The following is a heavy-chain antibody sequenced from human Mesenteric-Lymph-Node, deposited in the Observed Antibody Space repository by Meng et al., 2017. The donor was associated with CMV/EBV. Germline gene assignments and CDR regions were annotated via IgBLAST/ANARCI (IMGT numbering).Heavy chain of an antibody. V-gene: IGHV4-39*01. Sequence: SETLSLTCTVSGGSISSSSYYWGWIRQPPGKGLEWIGSIYYSGSTYHNPSLKSRVTISVDTSKNQFSLKLSSVTAADTAVYYCARQSLHHYYYGMDVWGQGTTVTVSS. CDR3: ARQSLHHYYYGMDV. CDR2: IYYSGST. D-gene: IGHD4-11*01. CDR1: GGSISSSSYY. J-gene: IGHJ6*02.